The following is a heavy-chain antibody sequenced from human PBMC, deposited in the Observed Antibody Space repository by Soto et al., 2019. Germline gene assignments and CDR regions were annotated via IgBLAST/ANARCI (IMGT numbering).Heavy chain of an antibody. CDR1: GFTFSSYS. CDR2: ISSSSSYI. V-gene: IGHV3-21*01. Sequence: PGGSLRLSCAASGFTFSSYSMNWVRQAPGKGLEWVSSISSSSSYIYYADSVKGRFTISRDNAKNSLYLQMNSLRAEDTAVYYRARGPKKITIFGVSPLPGYFDYWGQGTQVTVSS. CDR3: ARGPKKITIFGVSPLPGYFDY. D-gene: IGHD3-3*01. J-gene: IGHJ4*02.